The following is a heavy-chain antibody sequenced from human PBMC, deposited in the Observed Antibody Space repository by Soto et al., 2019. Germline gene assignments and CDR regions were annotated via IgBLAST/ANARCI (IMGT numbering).Heavy chain of an antibody. Sequence: GGSLRLSCAASGFTVSSNYMSWVRQAPGRGLEWVSVIYSGGSTYYADSVKGRFTISRDNSKNTLYPQMNSLRAEDTAVYYCAREGVVSYTTRFDPWGQGTLVTVSS. J-gene: IGHJ5*02. CDR3: AREGVVSYTTRFDP. CDR1: GFTVSSNY. V-gene: IGHV3-66*01. D-gene: IGHD2-8*01. CDR2: IYSGGST.